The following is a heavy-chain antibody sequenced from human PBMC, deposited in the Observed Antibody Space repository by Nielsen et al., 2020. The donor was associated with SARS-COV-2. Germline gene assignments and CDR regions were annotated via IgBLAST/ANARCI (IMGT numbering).Heavy chain of an antibody. Sequence: GGSLRLSCAASGFTFSRFQMHWVRQAPGKGLEWVAITSYDGSRQIYADSVKGRFTISRDNAKNSLYLQMNSLRAEDTALYHCATWALVSADYGMDVWGQGTTVTVSS. CDR2: TSYDGSRQ. J-gene: IGHJ6*02. CDR1: GFTFSRFQ. CDR3: ATWALVSADYGMDV. V-gene: IGHV3-30*04. D-gene: IGHD2-8*02.